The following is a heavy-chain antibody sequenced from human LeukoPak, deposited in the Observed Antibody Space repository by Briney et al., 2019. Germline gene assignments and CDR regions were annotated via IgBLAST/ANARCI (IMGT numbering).Heavy chain of an antibody. CDR3: ARDRRVVVPAATYYYGMDV. CDR2: INPSGGGT. D-gene: IGHD2-2*01. Sequence: GASVKVSCKASGYTFTSYYMHWVRQAPGQGLEWMGIINPSGGGTSYAQKFQGRVTMTRDTSTSTVYMELSSLRSEDTAVYYCARDRRVVVPAATYYYGMDVWGQGTTVTVSS. V-gene: IGHV1-46*01. CDR1: GYTFTSYY. J-gene: IGHJ6*02.